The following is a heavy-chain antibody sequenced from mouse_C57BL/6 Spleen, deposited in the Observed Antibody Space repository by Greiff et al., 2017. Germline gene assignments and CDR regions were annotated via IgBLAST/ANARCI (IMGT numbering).Heavy chain of an antibody. V-gene: IGHV1-80*01. CDR1: GYAFSSYW. J-gene: IGHJ3*01. Sequence: VQLQESGAELVKPGASVKISCKASGYAFSSYWMNWVKQRPGKGLEWIGQIYPGDGDTNYNGKFKGKDTLTADKSSSTAYMQLSSLTSEDSAVYFCARSSAQATWFAYWGQGTLVTVSA. CDR2: IYPGDGDT. CDR3: ARSSAQATWFAY. D-gene: IGHD3-2*02.